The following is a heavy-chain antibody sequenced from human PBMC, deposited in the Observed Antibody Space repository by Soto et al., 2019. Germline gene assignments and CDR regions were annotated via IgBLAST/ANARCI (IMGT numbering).Heavy chain of an antibody. J-gene: IGHJ4*02. D-gene: IGHD5-18*01. CDR2: IIPIFGTA. Sequence: ASVKVSCKASGGTFSSYAISWVRQAPGQGLEWMGGIIPIFGTANYAQKFQGRVTITADESTSTAYMELSSLRSEDTAVYYCARETALPDTAMVEGDYWGQGTLVTVS. CDR3: ARETALPDTAMVEGDY. CDR1: GGTFSSYA. V-gene: IGHV1-69*13.